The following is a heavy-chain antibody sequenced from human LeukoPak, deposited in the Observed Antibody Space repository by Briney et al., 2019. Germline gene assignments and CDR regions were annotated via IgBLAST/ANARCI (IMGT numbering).Heavy chain of an antibody. CDR2: ISSSSSYI. CDR3: ARGKSSYYYYMDV. J-gene: IGHJ6*03. Sequence: GGSLRLSCAASGFTFSSYEMNWVRQAPGKGLEWVSSISSSSSYIYYADSVKGRFTISRDNAKNSLYLQMNSLRAEDTAVYYCARGKSSYYYYMDVWGKGTTVTISS. V-gene: IGHV3-21*01. CDR1: GFTFSSYE.